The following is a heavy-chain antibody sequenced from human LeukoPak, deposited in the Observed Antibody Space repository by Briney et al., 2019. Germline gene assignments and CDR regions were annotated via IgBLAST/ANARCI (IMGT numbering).Heavy chain of an antibody. J-gene: IGHJ4*02. V-gene: IGHV3-23*01. CDR3: AKTPYGTDSYYCDY. D-gene: IGHD1-1*01. Sequence: GGCPTPAFAASEATVTSFAMSWVRQAPGKGLEWVSAISGSGDTTYYADSVKGRFTISRDNSKSALYLQKNSLRAEDTAVYYCAKTPYGTDSYYCDYWGQGNLVTVSS. CDR2: ISGSGDTT. CDR1: EATVTSFA.